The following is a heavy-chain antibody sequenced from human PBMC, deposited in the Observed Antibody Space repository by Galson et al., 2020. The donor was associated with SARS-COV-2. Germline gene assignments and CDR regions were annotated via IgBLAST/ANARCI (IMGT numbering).Heavy chain of an antibody. J-gene: IGHJ4*02. Sequence: GGSQRLSCAVFAFTFNSYSMKWVRQAPGKGLEWVSCITSSGTYTYYADSVKGRFTISRDNAKNSLLLQMDSLRAEDTAVYYCARGGESYFDSTGYYYAHWGQGTLVSVSS. CDR3: ARGGESYFDSTGYYYAH. D-gene: IGHD3-22*01. V-gene: IGHV3-21*01. CDR2: ITSSGTYT. CDR1: AFTFNSYS.